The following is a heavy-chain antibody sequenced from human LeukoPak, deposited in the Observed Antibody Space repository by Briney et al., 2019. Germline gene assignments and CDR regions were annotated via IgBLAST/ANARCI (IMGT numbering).Heavy chain of an antibody. J-gene: IGHJ4*02. D-gene: IGHD6-13*01. Sequence: GRSLRLSCAASGFTFDDYAMHWVRQAPGKGLEWVSGISWSSGSIGYADSVKGRFTISRDNAKNSLYLQMNSLRAEDTALYYCARGYSSSWYGLWDYWGQGTLVTVSS. CDR2: ISWSSGSI. CDR3: ARGYSSSWYGLWDY. V-gene: IGHV3-9*01. CDR1: GFTFDDYA.